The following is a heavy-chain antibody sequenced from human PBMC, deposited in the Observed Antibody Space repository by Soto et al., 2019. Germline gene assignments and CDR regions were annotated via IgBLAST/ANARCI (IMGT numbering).Heavy chain of an antibody. CDR2: IWYDGSNK. CDR1: GFTFSSYG. D-gene: IGHD2-2*01. V-gene: IGHV3-33*01. CDR3: ARFLVPAARKTYYYGMDV. Sequence: PGGSLRLSCAASGFTFSSYGMHWVRQAPGKGLEWVAVIWYDGSNKYYADSVKGRFTISRDNSKNTLYLQMNSLRAEDTAVYYCARFLVPAARKTYYYGMDVWGQGTTVTVSS. J-gene: IGHJ6*02.